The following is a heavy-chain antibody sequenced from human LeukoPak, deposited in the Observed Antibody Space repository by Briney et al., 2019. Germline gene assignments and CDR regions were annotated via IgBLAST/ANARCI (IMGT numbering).Heavy chain of an antibody. D-gene: IGHD3-3*01. CDR1: GHTFTSYD. CDR3: ARGRIRFYYMDV. CDR2: MNPNSGNT. J-gene: IGHJ6*03. Sequence: ASVKVSCKASGHTFTSYDINWVRQATGQGLEWMGWMNPNSGNTGYAQKFQGRVTITRNTSISTAYMELSSLRSEDTAVYYCARGRIRFYYMDVWGKGTTVTVSS. V-gene: IGHV1-8*03.